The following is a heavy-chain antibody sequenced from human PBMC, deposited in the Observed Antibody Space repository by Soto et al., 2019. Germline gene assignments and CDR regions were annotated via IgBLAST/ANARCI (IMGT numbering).Heavy chain of an antibody. Sequence: TLSLTGAISGDSVASSSAAWNWIRQSPSRGLEWLGRTYYRSKWYNDYAVSVKSRITVNPDTSKNQSSLQLNPVTPHDTAVYYCASDHEVITFGAVIAHAFDYSGQGTLVTVSS. V-gene: IGHV6-1*01. CDR2: TYYRSKWYN. CDR1: GDSVASSSAA. CDR3: ASDHEVITFGAVIAHAFDY. J-gene: IGHJ4*02. D-gene: IGHD3-16*02.